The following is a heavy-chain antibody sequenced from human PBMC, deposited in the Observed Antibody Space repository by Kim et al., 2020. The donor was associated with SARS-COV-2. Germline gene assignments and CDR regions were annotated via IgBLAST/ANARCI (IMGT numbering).Heavy chain of an antibody. CDR3: ARHKRYSSGWYVAFYYYYMDG. D-gene: IGHD6-19*01. J-gene: IGHJ6*03. CDR1: GGSLSSSSYY. V-gene: IGHV4-39*01. Sequence: SETLSLTCTVSGGSLSSSSYYWGWIRQPPGKGLEWIVTAYYIGNTYYNPSLKSRVPISVDTSKNQFSLKLGSVTAADTAVYYCARHKRYSSGWYVAFYYYYMDGGGKGTTVAVSS. CDR2: AYYIGNT.